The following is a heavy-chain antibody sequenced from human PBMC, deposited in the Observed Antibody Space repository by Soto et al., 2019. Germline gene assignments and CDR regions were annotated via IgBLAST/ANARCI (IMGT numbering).Heavy chain of an antibody. V-gene: IGHV4-4*07. CDR1: GGSISSYY. CDR2: IYTSGST. D-gene: IGHD3-22*01. Sequence: SETLSLTFTVSGGSISSYYWSWIRQPAGKGLEWIGRIYTSGSTNYNPSLKSRVTMSVDTSKNQFSLKLGSVTAADTAVYYCATTSKYYYDSSVLDLAAFDIWGQGTMVTVSS. CDR3: ATTSKYYYDSSVLDLAAFDI. J-gene: IGHJ3*02.